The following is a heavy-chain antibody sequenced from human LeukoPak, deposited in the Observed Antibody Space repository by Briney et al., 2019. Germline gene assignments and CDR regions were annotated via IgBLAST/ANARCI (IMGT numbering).Heavy chain of an antibody. Sequence: SETLSLTCTVSGGSISSYYWSWIRQPPGKGLEWIGYIYYSGSTNYNPSLKSRVTISVDTSRNQFSLNLSSVTAADTAVYYCARDPIVVVTGFDYWGQGTLVTVSS. CDR1: GGSISSYY. J-gene: IGHJ4*02. CDR3: ARDPIVVVTGFDY. V-gene: IGHV4-59*01. D-gene: IGHD2-21*02. CDR2: IYYSGST.